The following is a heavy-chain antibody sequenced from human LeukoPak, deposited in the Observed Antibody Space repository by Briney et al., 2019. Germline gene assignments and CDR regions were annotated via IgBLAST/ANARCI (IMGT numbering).Heavy chain of an antibody. J-gene: IGHJ4*02. Sequence: GRSLRLSCAASGFTFSSYGMHWVRQAPGKGLVWVAVIWYDGSNKYYADSVKGRFTISRDNSKNTLYLQMNSLRAEDTAVYYCAKERSGFNFDSWGQGTLVTVSS. CDR1: GFTFSSYG. D-gene: IGHD1-1*01. CDR3: AKERSGFNFDS. CDR2: IWYDGSNK. V-gene: IGHV3-33*06.